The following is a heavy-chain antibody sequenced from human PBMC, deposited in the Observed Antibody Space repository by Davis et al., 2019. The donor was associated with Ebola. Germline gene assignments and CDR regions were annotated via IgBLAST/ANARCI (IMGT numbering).Heavy chain of an antibody. CDR2: INPGDSDT. Sequence: PGGSLRLSCKGSGYSFLSYWIGWVRQLPGKGLEWMGIINPGDSDTSYSPSFQGQVTISADKSISTAYLQWSSLKASDTAMYYCATGPTVTIDYWGQGTLVTVSS. V-gene: IGHV5-51*01. CDR3: ATGPTVTIDY. D-gene: IGHD4-17*01. J-gene: IGHJ4*02. CDR1: GYSFLSYW.